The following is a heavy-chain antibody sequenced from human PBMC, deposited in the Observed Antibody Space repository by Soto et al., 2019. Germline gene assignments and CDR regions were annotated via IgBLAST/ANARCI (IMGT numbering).Heavy chain of an antibody. CDR1: GGSLSEYY. J-gene: IGHJ4*02. CDR3: GGIAVAD. CDR2: INHSGST. V-gene: IGHV4-34*01. Sequence: QVLLQQWGAGLLKPSETLSLSCAVYGGSLSEYYWSWIRQPPGKGLEWIGDINHSGSTNYNPSLKRRGTISVDTSKNQCSLTLSSVTAADTAVYCCGGIAVADWGQGSLVTVSS. D-gene: IGHD6-13*01.